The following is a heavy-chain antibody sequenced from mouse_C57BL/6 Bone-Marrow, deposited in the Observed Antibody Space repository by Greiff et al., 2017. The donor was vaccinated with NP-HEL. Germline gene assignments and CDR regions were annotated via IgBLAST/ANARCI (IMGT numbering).Heavy chain of an antibody. J-gene: IGHJ3*01. CDR3: ARPYGSSPFAY. Sequence: VQLQQSGAELARPGASVKLSCKASGYTFTSYGISWVKQRPGQGLEWIGEIYPRSGNTYYNEKFKGKATLTADKSSSTAYMELRSLTSEDSAVYFCARPYGSSPFAYWGQGTLVTVSA. CDR1: GYTFTSYG. D-gene: IGHD1-1*01. V-gene: IGHV1-81*01. CDR2: IYPRSGNT.